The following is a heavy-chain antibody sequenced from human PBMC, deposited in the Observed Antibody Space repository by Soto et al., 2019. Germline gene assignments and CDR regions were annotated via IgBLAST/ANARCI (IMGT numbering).Heavy chain of an antibody. Sequence: QVQLQESGPGLVKPSQTLSLTCTVSGGSISSGDYYWSWIRQPPGKGLEWIGYIYYSGSTYYNPSLKSRVTRSVDTSKNQFSLKLSSVTAADTAVYYCARVQVGVVSPFDYWGQGTLVTVSS. CDR1: GGSISSGDYY. CDR3: ARVQVGVVSPFDY. J-gene: IGHJ4*02. V-gene: IGHV4-30-4*01. D-gene: IGHD3-3*01. CDR2: IYYSGST.